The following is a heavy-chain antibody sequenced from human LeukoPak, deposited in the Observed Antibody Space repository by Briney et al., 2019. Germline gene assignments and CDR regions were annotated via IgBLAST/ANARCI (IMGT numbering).Heavy chain of an antibody. CDR1: GYTFTSYG. V-gene: IGHV1-18*01. CDR3: ARRWGPYCSGGSCYSGVDYWFDP. J-gene: IGHJ5*02. CDR2: ISAYNGNT. Sequence: ASVKVSCKASGYTFTSYGISWVRQAPGQGLEWMGWISAYNGNTNYAQKLQGRVTMTTDTSTSTAYMELRSLRSDDTAVYYCARRWGPYCSGGSCYSGVDYWFDPWGQGTLVTVSS. D-gene: IGHD2-15*01.